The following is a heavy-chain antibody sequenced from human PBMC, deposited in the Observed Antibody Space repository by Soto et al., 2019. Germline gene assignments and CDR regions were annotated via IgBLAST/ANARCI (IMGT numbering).Heavy chain of an antibody. V-gene: IGHV4-31*03. CDR1: GGSISSGGYY. Sequence: SETLSLTCTVSGGSISSGGYYWSWIRQHPGKGVEWIGYIYYSGSTYYNPSLKSRVTISVDTSRNQFSLKLSSVAAADTAVYYCARVRLRPYFDYWGQGTLVTVSS. CDR2: IYYSGST. J-gene: IGHJ4*02. CDR3: ARVRLRPYFDY. D-gene: IGHD6-25*01.